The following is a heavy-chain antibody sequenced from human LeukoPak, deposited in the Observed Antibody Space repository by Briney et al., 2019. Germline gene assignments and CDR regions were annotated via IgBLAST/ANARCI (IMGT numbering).Heavy chain of an antibody. CDR1: GFTVSSSY. Sequence: GGSLRLSCAASGFTVSSSYMSWVRQAPGKGLEWVAVLYSGGSTSYADSVKGRFTISRDNSKNTLYLQMNSLRAEDTAVYYCARAAGGGSYAIEYYFDYWGQGTLVTVSS. V-gene: IGHV3-53*01. CDR3: ARAAGGGSYAIEYYFDY. D-gene: IGHD1-26*01. J-gene: IGHJ4*02. CDR2: LYSGGST.